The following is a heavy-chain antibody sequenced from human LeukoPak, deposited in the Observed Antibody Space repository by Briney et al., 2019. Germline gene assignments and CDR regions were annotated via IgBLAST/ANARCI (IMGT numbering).Heavy chain of an antibody. CDR1: GYTFTYYA. D-gene: IGHD5-24*01. Sequence: ASVKVSCKASGYTFTYYAMHWVRQAPGQGLQWMGWITPGGGTNYPQKFQGRVAITWHTSITTAYMDLSRLTSDDTAVYYCARDRYGDGFAHFDYWGQGALVTVSS. V-gene: IGHV1-2*02. J-gene: IGHJ4*02. CDR3: ARDRYGDGFAHFDY. CDR2: ITPGGGT.